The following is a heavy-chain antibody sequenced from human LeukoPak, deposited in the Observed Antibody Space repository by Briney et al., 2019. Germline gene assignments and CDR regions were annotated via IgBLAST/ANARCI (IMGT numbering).Heavy chain of an antibody. V-gene: IGHV3-48*01. D-gene: IGHD4-11*01. CDR1: GFSLSSYG. J-gene: IGHJ4*02. Sequence: GGSLRLSCEASGFSLSSYGMNWVRQAPGKGLEWVSYIYSSSSPIYYADSVKGRFTISRDNGKNSLYLQMNYLRAEDTAVYYCARRNDYSVQGRDYSDSWGQGTLVTVSS. CDR3: ARRNDYSVQGRDYSDS. CDR2: IYSSSSPI.